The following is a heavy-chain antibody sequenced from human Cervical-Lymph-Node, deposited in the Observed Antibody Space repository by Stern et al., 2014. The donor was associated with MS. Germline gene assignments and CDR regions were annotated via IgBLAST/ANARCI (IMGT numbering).Heavy chain of an antibody. Sequence: QVQLQESGPGLVKPSQTLSLTCTVSGGSISNDNYYWSWLRQPAGKGPEXIGRLYSSGATNYNPSLESRVTISLDRSKTHFPLKLSWVAATDTAVYYCAREGVSYNSDSYDWFDPWGQGTLVTVSS. CDR2: LYSSGAT. CDR3: AREGVSYNSDSYDWFDP. D-gene: IGHD1-1*01. CDR1: GGSISNDNYY. V-gene: IGHV4-61*02. J-gene: IGHJ5*02.